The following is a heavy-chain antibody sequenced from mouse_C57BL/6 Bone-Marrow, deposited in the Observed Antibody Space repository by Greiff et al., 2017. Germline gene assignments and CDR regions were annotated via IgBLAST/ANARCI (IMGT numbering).Heavy chain of an antibody. J-gene: IGHJ4*01. D-gene: IGHD2-5*01. CDR1: GFNIKDDY. CDR2: IDPENGDT. V-gene: IGHV14-4*01. CDR3: SSIVTNYYAMDY. Sequence: EVKLMESGAELVRPGASVKLSCTASGFNIKDDYMHWVKQRPEQGLEWIGWIDPENGDTEYASKFQGKATITADTSSNTAYLQLSSLTSEDTAVYYCSSIVTNYYAMDYWGQGTSVTVSS.